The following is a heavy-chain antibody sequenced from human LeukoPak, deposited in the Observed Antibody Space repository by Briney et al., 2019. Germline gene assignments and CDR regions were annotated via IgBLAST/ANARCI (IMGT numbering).Heavy chain of an antibody. V-gene: IGHV4-31*03. CDR3: ARVRDPLDY. J-gene: IGHJ4*02. D-gene: IGHD5-24*01. CDR2: IYYSGST. Sequence: TLSVTFTVSGDSISSGRYYWSWIRQHPGEGLEWIGYIYYSGSTYYNPSLKSRVTISVDTSQNQFSLKLSSVTAADTAVYYCARVRDPLDYWGQGTLVTVSS. CDR1: GDSISSGRYY.